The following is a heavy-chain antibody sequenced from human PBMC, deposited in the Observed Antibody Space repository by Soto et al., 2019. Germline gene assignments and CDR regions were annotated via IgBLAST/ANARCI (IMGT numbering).Heavy chain of an antibody. CDR2: INPSGTT. D-gene: IGHD2-15*01. CDR1: GGSFNDYY. V-gene: IGHV4-34*02. CDR3: ARGPHGGNTPGLDS. J-gene: IGHJ4*02. Sequence: QVQLQQWGAGLLKPSETLSLTCAVYGGSFNDYYWSWIRQPPGKGLEWIGEINPSGTTKNNPSLKSRVTISVDTSKNHFSLRLSSVTAADTAVYYCARGPHGGNTPGLDSWGQGSLVTVSS.